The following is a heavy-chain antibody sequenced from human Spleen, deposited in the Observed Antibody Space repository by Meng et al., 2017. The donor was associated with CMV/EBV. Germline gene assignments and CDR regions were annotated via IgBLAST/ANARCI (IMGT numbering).Heavy chain of an antibody. V-gene: IGHV3-21*06. CDR2: ISSSSSYI. Sequence: GGSLRLSCAASGFSFSSYSMNWVRQAPGKGLEWVSSISSSSSYIYYADSVKGRFTISRDNAKNSVFLQMKSLRTEDTAVYYCARGPKGNGAPFDYWGQGNLVTVSS. CDR1: GFSFSSYS. J-gene: IGHJ4*02. D-gene: IGHD1-1*01. CDR3: ARGPKGNGAPFDY.